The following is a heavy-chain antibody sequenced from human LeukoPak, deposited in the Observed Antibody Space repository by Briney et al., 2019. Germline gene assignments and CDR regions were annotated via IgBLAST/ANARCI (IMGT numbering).Heavy chain of an antibody. CDR3: ARGDDTAVVSGGYNWFDS. J-gene: IGHJ5*01. CDR1: GFTFSSYG. Sequence: GGSLRLSCAASGFTFSSYGMHWVRQAPGKGLEWVAVIWYDGSNKYYADSVKGRFTISRDNAKNSLYLQMDSLGAEDTAVYYCARGDDTAVVSGGYNWFDSWGQGTLVTVSS. V-gene: IGHV3-33*01. D-gene: IGHD5-18*01. CDR2: IWYDGSNK.